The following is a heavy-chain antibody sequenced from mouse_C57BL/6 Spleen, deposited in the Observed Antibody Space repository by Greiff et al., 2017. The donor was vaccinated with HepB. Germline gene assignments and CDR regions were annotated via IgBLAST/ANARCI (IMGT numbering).Heavy chain of an antibody. CDR3: ARSHGQGEYFDY. CDR2: INPNNGGT. J-gene: IGHJ2*01. V-gene: IGHV1-26*01. CDR1: GYTFTDYY. D-gene: IGHD1-2*01. Sequence: VQLQQSGPELVKPGASVKISCKASGYTFTDYYMNWVKQSHGKSLEWIGDINPNNGGTSYNQKFKGKATLTVDKSSSTAYMELRSLTSEDSAVYYCARSHGQGEYFDYWGQGTTLTVSS.